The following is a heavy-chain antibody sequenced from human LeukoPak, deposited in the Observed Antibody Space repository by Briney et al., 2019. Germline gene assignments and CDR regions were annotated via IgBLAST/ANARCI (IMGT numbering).Heavy chain of an antibody. J-gene: IGHJ6*02. V-gene: IGHV4-59*01. Sequence: SETLSLTCTVSGGSISSYFWSWIRQPPGGGLEWIGYIYYSGSTNYNPSLKRRVTISLDTSKSQFSLKLRSVTAADTAVYYCARSGLDSRYYFGMDVWGQGTTVTVSS. CDR2: IYYSGST. CDR3: ARSGLDSRYYFGMDV. CDR1: GGSISSYF. D-gene: IGHD5-12*01.